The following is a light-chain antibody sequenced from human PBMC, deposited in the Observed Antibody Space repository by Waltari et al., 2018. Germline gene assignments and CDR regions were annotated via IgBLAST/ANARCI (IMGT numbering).Light chain of an antibody. CDR3: QSYDSSLGGYV. CDR1: SSNTGAGYD. V-gene: IGLV1-40*01. Sequence: QSVLAQPPSVSGAPGQRVTVSCTGSSSNTGAGYDVHWYQQLPGTAPKLLTHADTHRPSGVPDRFSGAKSGSSASLAITGLQADDEADYYCQSYDSSLGGYVFGTGTKVTVL. CDR2: ADT. J-gene: IGLJ1*01.